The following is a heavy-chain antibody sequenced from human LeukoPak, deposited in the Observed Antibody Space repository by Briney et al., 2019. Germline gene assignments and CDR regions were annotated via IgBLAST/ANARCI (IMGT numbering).Heavy chain of an antibody. CDR1: GGSISSYY. Sequence: SETLSLTCTVSGGSISSYYWSWIRQPPGKGLEWIGYIYYSGSTNYNPSLKSRVTISVDTSKNQFSLTLSSVTTADTAVYYCARGQKYRNGYTVTELGSGYFAYWGQGTLVTVSS. CDR3: ARGQKYRNGYTVTELGSGYFAY. V-gene: IGHV4-59*01. J-gene: IGHJ4*02. CDR2: IYYSGST. D-gene: IGHD5-18*01.